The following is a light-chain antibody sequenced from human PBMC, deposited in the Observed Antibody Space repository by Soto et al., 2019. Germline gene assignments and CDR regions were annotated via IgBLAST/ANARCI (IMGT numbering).Light chain of an antibody. CDR1: SSDIGAYNY. Sequence: QSVLTQPASVSGSPGQSITISCIGTSSDIGAYNYVSWYQQHPGKVPKLMIYEVTNRPSGLSNRFSGSKSGNTASLTISGLQAEDEADYSCSSYTSTSTLYVFGTGTKVTVL. CDR2: EVT. CDR3: SSYTSTSTLYV. V-gene: IGLV2-14*01. J-gene: IGLJ1*01.